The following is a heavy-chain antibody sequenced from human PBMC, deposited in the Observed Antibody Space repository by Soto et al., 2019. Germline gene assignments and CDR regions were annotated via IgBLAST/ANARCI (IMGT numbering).Heavy chain of an antibody. D-gene: IGHD6-19*01. Sequence: QVQLVQSGAEVKKPGASVKVSCKASGYTFTGYYMHWVRQAPGQGLEWMGWINPNSGGTNYAQKCQCSVTMTRDTSISTAYMELSRLRSDDTAVYYCATEGDSSGWYYFDYWGEGTLVTVSS. CDR2: INPNSGGT. V-gene: IGHV1-2*02. J-gene: IGHJ4*02. CDR3: ATEGDSSGWYYFDY. CDR1: GYTFTGYY.